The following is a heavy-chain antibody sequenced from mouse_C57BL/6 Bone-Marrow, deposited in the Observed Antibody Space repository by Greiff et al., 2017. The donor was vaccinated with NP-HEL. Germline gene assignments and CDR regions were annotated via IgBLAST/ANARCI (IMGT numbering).Heavy chain of an antibody. CDR2: IYPGDGDT. V-gene: IGHV1-82*01. J-gene: IGHJ4*01. CDR3: APNYYGSSYDYAMDY. Sequence: VQRVESGPELVKPGASVKISCKASGYAFSSSWMNWVKQRPGKGLEWIGRIYPGDGDTNYNGKFKGKATLTADKSSSTAYMQLSSLTSEDSAVYFCAPNYYGSSYDYAMDYWGQGTSVTVSS. CDR1: GYAFSSSW. D-gene: IGHD1-1*01.